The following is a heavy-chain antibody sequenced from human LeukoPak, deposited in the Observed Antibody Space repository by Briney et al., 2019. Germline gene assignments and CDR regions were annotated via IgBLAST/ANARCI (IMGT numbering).Heavy chain of an antibody. V-gene: IGHV3-74*01. Sequence: GGSLRLSCAVSGFSFSNYFMYWARQAPGRGLVSVSRIGSDGGSTIYAASVKGRFTISRDNAKNTLYLQMYSLRAEDTAVYYCARDDSNGIDYWGQGTVVTVSS. D-gene: IGHD3-22*01. CDR3: ARDDSNGIDY. J-gene: IGHJ4*02. CDR2: IGSDGGST. CDR1: GFSFSNYF.